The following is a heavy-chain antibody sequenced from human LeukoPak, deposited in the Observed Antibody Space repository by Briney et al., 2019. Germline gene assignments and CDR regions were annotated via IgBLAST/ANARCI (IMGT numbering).Heavy chain of an antibody. D-gene: IGHD3-22*01. CDR3: ASSYYDSSGGPFDY. CDR1: GGSISSYY. CDR2: IYYSGGT. J-gene: IGHJ4*02. V-gene: IGHV4-59*01. Sequence: SETLSLTCTVSGGSISSYYWSWIRQPPGKGLEWIGYIYYSGGTNYNPSLKSRVTISVDTSKNQFSLKLSSVTAADTAVYYCASSYYDSSGGPFDYWGQGTLVTVSS.